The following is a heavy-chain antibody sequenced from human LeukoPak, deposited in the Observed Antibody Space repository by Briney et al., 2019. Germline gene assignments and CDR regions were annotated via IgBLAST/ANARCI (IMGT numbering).Heavy chain of an antibody. Sequence: GGSLRLSCAASGFTFSSYGMHWVRQAPGKGLEWVAVISYDGSNKYYADSVKGRFTISRDNSKNTLYLQMNSLRAEDTAVYYCARGISTEHYYMDVWGKGTTVTISS. CDR2: ISYDGSNK. CDR1: GFTFSSYG. V-gene: IGHV3-30*03. D-gene: IGHD1-26*01. J-gene: IGHJ6*03. CDR3: ARGISTEHYYMDV.